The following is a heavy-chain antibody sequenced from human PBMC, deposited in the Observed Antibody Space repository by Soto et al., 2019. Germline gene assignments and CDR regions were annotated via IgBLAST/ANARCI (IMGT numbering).Heavy chain of an antibody. CDR3: AKVKYNWNYGGVDY. J-gene: IGHJ4*02. Sequence: PGGSLRLSCAASGFTFSSYAMSWVRQAPGKGLEWVSAISGSGGSTYYADSVKGRFTISRDNSKNTLYLQMNSLRAEDTAVYYCAKVKYNWNYGGVDYWGQGTLVTAPQ. V-gene: IGHV3-23*01. CDR1: GFTFSSYA. D-gene: IGHD1-7*01. CDR2: ISGSGGST.